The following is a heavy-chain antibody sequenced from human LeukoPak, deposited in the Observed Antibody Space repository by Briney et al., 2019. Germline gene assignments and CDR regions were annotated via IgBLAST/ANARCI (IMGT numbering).Heavy chain of an antibody. J-gene: IGHJ4*02. CDR1: GXASSDYE. Sequence: QPGGSLRLSCASSGXASSDYEMNWVRQAPGKGLEWVSYISSSGSIIYYADSVKGRFTISRDNAKRSLFLQMNSLRVEDTAVYYCARTMWGFDYWGQGTLVTVSS. V-gene: IGHV3-48*03. CDR3: ARTMWGFDY. CDR2: ISSSGSII. D-gene: IGHD7-27*01.